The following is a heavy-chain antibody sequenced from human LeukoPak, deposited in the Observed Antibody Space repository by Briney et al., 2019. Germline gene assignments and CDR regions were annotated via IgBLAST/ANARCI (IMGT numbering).Heavy chain of an antibody. CDR3: ARDSHIAARPGAFDI. CDR1: GGSISSSNW. J-gene: IGHJ3*02. CDR2: IYHSGST. Sequence: SGTLSLTCAVSGGSISSSNWWSWVRQPPGKGLEWIGEIYHSGSTNYNPSLKSRVTISVDNSKNQFSLKLSSMTAADTAVYYCARDSHIAARPGAFDIWGQGTMVTVSS. V-gene: IGHV4-4*02. D-gene: IGHD6-6*01.